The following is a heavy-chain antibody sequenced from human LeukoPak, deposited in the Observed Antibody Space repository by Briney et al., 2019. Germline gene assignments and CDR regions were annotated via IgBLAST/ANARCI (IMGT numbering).Heavy chain of an antibody. Sequence: ASVKVSCKASGYTFTGYYMHWVRQAPGQGLEWMGWINPNSGGTNYAQKFQGRVTMTRDTSISTAYMELSRLRSDDTAVYYCARGGRWQWPVHGPKEYYFDYWGQGTLVTVSS. CDR3: ARGGRWQWPVHGPKEYYFDY. V-gene: IGHV1-2*02. CDR1: GYTFTGYY. D-gene: IGHD6-19*01. J-gene: IGHJ4*02. CDR2: INPNSGGT.